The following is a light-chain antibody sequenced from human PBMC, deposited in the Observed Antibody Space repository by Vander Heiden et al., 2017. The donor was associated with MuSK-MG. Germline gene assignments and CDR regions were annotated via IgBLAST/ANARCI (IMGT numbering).Light chain of an antibody. CDR3: QQYNNWPPLT. Sequence: IVMTQSPATLSVSPGERATLSCRASQSISSNVAWYQQRPGQAPRLISYGASTRATGIPARFRGSGSGTEFTLTISSLQSEDFAVYSCQQYNNWPPLTFGGGTKVEMK. J-gene: IGKJ4*01. CDR2: GAS. CDR1: QSISSN. V-gene: IGKV3-15*01.